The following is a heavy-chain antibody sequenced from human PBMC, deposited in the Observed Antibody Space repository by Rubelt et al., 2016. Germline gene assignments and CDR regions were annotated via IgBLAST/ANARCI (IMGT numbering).Heavy chain of an antibody. CDR2: INPNSGGT. V-gene: IGHV1-2*06. J-gene: IGHJ4*02. CDR3: ARESSSGWYIDY. CDR1: GYTFTGYY. Sequence: QVQLVQSGAEVKKPGASVKVSCKASGYTFTGYYMHWVRQAPGQGLEWVGRINPNSGGTNYAQKFQGRVTMTRETSITTAYMELSRLGSDDTAVFYCARESSSGWYIDYWGQGTLVTVSS. D-gene: IGHD6-19*01.